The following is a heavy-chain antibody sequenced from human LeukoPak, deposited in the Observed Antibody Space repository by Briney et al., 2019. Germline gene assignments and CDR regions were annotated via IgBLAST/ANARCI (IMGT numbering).Heavy chain of an antibody. CDR2: INPNSGGT. CDR1: GYTFTSYG. V-gene: IGHV1-2*06. Sequence: ASVKVSCKASGYTFTSYGISWVRQAPGQGLEWMGRINPNSGGTNYAQKFQGRVTMTRDTSISTAYMELSRLRSDDTAVYYCARYSGSYLIDYWGQGTLVTVSS. J-gene: IGHJ4*02. D-gene: IGHD1-26*01. CDR3: ARYSGSYLIDY.